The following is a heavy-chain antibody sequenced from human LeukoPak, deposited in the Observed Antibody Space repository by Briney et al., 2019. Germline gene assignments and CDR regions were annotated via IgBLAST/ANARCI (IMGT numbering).Heavy chain of an antibody. V-gene: IGHV3-33*08. CDR1: GFIFSTYW. D-gene: IGHD4-11*01. CDR2: IWSDGTNQ. J-gene: IGHJ4*02. CDR3: ARDAQRGFDYSNSLEY. Sequence: GGSLRLSCAASGFIFSTYWMSWVRQAPGKGLQWVAVIWSDGTNQYYADSVKGRFTISRDDSGNTVYLQMNSLRPEDTGVYYCARDAQRGFDYSNSLEYWGQGTPVTVST.